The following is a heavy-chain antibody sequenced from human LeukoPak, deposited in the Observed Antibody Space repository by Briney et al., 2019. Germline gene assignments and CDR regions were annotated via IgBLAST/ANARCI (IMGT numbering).Heavy chain of an antibody. CDR3: ARENVATSFDY. J-gene: IGHJ4*02. CDR1: GFTFSSYP. Sequence: GGSLRLSCAASGFTFSSYPMHWVRQAPGKGLEWVPVISYDGTNKYYADSVKGRFTISRDNSKNTLYLQMSSLRPEDTAVYYCARENVATSFDYWGQGTLVTVSS. V-gene: IGHV3-30-3*01. D-gene: IGHD5-12*01. CDR2: ISYDGTNK.